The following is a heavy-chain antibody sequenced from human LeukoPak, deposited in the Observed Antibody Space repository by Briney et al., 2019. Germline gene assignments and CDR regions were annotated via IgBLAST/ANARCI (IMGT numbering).Heavy chain of an antibody. J-gene: IGHJ4*02. CDR3: AKDENRGRSGYSGYSFDY. Sequence: GGSLRLSCAASGFPFDVYAMHWVRQAPGKGLEWVSGISWNSGSIGYADSVEGPFTISRDNAKNSLYLQMNSLRAEDTDWYYCAKDENRGRSGYSGYSFDYWGQGTLVTVSS. V-gene: IGHV3-9*01. CDR1: GFPFDVYA. D-gene: IGHD5-12*01. CDR2: ISWNSGSI.